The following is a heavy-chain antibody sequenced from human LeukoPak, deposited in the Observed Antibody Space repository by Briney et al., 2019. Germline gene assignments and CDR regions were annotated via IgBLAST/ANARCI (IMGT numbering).Heavy chain of an antibody. CDR1: GFTFDNYR. V-gene: IGHV3-23*01. CDR2: VNADGGNT. CDR3: TKRVKYGGTWDHFAD. D-gene: IGHD1-26*01. J-gene: IGHJ4*02. Sequence: GGSLRLFCAASGFTFDNYRMSWVRQAPGKGLEWVSTVNADGGNTYYADSVKGRFTISRDNSKSTLIIQMTSLRVEDTALYYCTKRVKYGGTWDHFADWGQGTLVTVSS.